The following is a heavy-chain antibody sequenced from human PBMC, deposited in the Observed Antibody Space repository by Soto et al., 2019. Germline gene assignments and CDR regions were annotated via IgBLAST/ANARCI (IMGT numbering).Heavy chain of an antibody. Sequence: QVQLVESGGGLVKPGGSLRLSCAASGFTFSDYYMSWIRQAPGKGLEWVSYITSGSTIYYAASVKGRFTISTDNAKNSLYLQMNSLRAEDTAVYYCARAPYSSGWYDYYYGMDVWGQGTTVTVSS. CDR3: ARAPYSSGWYDYYYGMDV. V-gene: IGHV3-11*01. CDR2: ITSGSTI. CDR1: GFTFSDYY. D-gene: IGHD6-19*01. J-gene: IGHJ6*02.